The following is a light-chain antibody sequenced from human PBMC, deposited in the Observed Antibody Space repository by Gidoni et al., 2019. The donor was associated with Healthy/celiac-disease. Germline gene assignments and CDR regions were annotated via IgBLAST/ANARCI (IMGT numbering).Light chain of an antibody. J-gene: IGKJ2*01. CDR3: QQRSNWPPYT. V-gene: IGKV3-11*01. CDR1: QSVSSY. Sequence: IVLTHSLATLSLSPGERATLSCRASQSVSSYLAWYQQKTGQAPRLLIYDASNSATGIPARFSGSGSGTDFTLTISSLEPEDFAVYYCQQRSNWPPYTFGQGTKLEIK. CDR2: DAS.